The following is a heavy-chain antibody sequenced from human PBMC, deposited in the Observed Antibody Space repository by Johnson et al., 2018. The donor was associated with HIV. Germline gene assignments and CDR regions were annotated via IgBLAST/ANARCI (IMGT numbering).Heavy chain of an antibody. CDR2: ISGRGGST. CDR3: ARGGHTHTYGYKDWEKDAFDI. Sequence: VQLLESGGGLVQPGGSLRLSCGASGFTFSNYAMSWVHQALGKGLEWVSAISGRGGSTYYADSVKGRFTISRDNSKNTVYLHMSTLRAEATAVYYCARGGHTHTYGYKDWEKDAFDIWGQGTMVTVSS. J-gene: IGHJ3*02. CDR1: GFTFSNYA. V-gene: IGHV3-23*01. D-gene: IGHD5-18*01.